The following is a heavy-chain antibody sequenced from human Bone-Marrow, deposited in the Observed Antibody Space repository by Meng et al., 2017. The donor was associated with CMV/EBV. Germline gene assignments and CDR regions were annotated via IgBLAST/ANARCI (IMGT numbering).Heavy chain of an antibody. V-gene: IGHV4-4*02. CDR3: ARDRSISRRGLVDAVRLDS. CDR1: STNW. J-gene: IGHJ4*02. Sequence: STNWWKWVSQTQGKGLEWIGEIYHSGTTNYSPSIGKRVNMSLDKARNHFSLKLTSVTAADTAVYYCARDRSISRRGLVDAVRLDSWGQGTLVTVSS. CDR2: IYHSGTT. D-gene: IGHD2-15*01.